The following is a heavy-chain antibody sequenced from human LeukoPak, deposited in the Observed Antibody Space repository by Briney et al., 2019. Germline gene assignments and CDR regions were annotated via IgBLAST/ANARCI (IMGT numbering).Heavy chain of an antibody. J-gene: IGHJ4*02. CDR1: GFTFSSYW. V-gene: IGHV3-7*01. Sequence: GGSLRLSCAASGFTFSSYWMSWVRQAPEKGLEWVANINQGGSEKYYVDSVRGRFTISRDNAKDSLYLQMNSLRADDTAVYYCARDVTALDSWGQGTLVTVSS. CDR2: INQGGSEK. D-gene: IGHD2-2*01. CDR3: ARDVTALDS.